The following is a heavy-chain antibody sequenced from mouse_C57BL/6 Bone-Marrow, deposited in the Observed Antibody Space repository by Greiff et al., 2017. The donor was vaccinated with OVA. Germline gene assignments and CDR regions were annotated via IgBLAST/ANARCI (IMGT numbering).Heavy chain of an antibody. V-gene: IGHV1-81*01. CDR2: IYPRSGNT. CDR3: ARWSGWGNLFAMDG. CDR1: GYTFTSYG. Sequence: VQLQQSGAELARPGASVKLSCKASGYTFTSYGISWVKQRTGQGLEWIGEIYPRSGNTYYNEKFKGKATLTADKSSSTAYMELRSLTSEDSAVYVCARWSGWGNLFAMDGWGQGTSVTVSS. J-gene: IGHJ4*01. D-gene: IGHD2-1*01.